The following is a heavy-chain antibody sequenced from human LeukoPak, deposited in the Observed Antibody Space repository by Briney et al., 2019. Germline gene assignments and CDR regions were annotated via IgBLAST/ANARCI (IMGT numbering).Heavy chain of an antibody. J-gene: IGHJ4*02. D-gene: IGHD3-3*01. Sequence: PSETLSLTCTVSGGSISSYYWSWIRQPPGKGLEWIGEINHSGSTNYNPSLKSRVTISVDTSKNQFSLKLSSVTAADTAVYYCARSPQLRFLEWLPHFDYWGQGTLVTVSS. V-gene: IGHV4-34*01. CDR3: ARSPQLRFLEWLPHFDY. CDR2: INHSGST. CDR1: GGSISSYY.